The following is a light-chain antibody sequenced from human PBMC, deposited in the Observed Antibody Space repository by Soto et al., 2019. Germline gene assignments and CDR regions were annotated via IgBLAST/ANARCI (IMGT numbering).Light chain of an antibody. CDR3: QQYGSSPLT. V-gene: IGKV3-20*01. Sequence: TQSPATLSVSPGERATLSCRASQSISDTLAWYQQKPGQAPRLLIYGASTRATGIPDRFSGSGSATDFTLTISRLEPEDLAVYHCQQYGSSPLTFGGGTKVDIK. CDR2: GAS. J-gene: IGKJ4*01. CDR1: QSISDT.